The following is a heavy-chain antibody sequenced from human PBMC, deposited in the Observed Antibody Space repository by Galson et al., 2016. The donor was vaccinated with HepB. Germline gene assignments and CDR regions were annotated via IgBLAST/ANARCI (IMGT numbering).Heavy chain of an antibody. Sequence: ETLSLTCGVSGGSFSGYYGSWIRQPPGKGLEWIGEINHGGSANYNPSLKSRVTFSVDTSKNQFSLKLRSVTAADTAIYCCARTQAVAGPNWFDPWGQGTLVSVSS. V-gene: IGHV4-34*01. CDR3: ARTQAVAGPNWFDP. CDR2: INHGGSA. CDR1: GGSFSGYY. J-gene: IGHJ5*02. D-gene: IGHD6-19*01.